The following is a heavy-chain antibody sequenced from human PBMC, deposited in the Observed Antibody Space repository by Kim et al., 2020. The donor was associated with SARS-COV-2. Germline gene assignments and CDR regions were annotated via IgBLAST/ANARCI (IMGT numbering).Heavy chain of an antibody. Sequence: GGSLRLSCAASGFTVSSNYMSWVRQAPGKGLEWVSVIYSGGSTYYADSVKGRFTISRDNSKNTLYLQMNSLRAEDTAVYYCASSYYDMLTGYRNYYYYGMDVCGQGTTVTVSS. D-gene: IGHD3-9*01. CDR2: IYSGGST. CDR1: GFTVSSNY. V-gene: IGHV3-66*02. J-gene: IGHJ6*02. CDR3: ASSYYDMLTGYRNYYYYGMDV.